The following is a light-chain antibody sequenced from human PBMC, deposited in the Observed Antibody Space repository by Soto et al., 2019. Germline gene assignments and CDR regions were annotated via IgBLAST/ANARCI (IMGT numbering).Light chain of an antibody. V-gene: IGKV1-9*01. CDR1: QGISSY. CDR2: TAS. Sequence: DIQLTQSPSFLSASVGDRVTITCRASQGISSYLAWYQQKPGKAPKLLISTASTLQSGVPSRFSGSGSGTDFTLTITSLQPDDFATYYCQHYNPYSGPFGQGTKVDIK. CDR3: QHYNPYSGP. J-gene: IGKJ1*01.